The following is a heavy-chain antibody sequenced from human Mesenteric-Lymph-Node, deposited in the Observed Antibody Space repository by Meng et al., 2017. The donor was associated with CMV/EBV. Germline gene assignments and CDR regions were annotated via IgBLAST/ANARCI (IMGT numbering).Heavy chain of an antibody. J-gene: IGHJ4*02. CDR1: GFTFSSYA. CDR3: ARDRWSYYYFDY. D-gene: IGHD2-15*01. Sequence: GESLKISCAASGFTFSSYAMSWVRQAPGKGLEWVSAISGSGGSTYYADSVKGRFTISRDNSKNTLYLQMNSLRAEDTAVYYCARDRWSYYYFDYWGQGTLVTVSS. CDR2: ISGSGGST. V-gene: IGHV3-23*01.